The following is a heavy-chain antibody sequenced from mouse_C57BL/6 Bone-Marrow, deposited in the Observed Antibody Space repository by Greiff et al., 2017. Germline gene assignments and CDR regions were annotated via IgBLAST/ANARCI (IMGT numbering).Heavy chain of an antibody. CDR1: GYSFTSYY. CDR2: IYPGSGNT. Sequence: VQLVESGPELVKPGASVKISCKASGYSFTSYYIHWVKQRPGQGLEWIGWIYPGSGNTKYNEKFKGKATLTADTSSSTAYMQLSSLTSEDSAVYDCANGSYGSRFYYWGQGTTRTGSS. CDR3: ANGSYGSRFYY. D-gene: IGHD1-1*01. V-gene: IGHV1-66*01. J-gene: IGHJ2*01.